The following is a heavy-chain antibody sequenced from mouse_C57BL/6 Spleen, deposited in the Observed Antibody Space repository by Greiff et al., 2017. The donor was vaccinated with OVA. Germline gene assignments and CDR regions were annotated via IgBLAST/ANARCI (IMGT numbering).Heavy chain of an antibody. V-gene: IGHV3-6*01. CDR2: ISYDGSN. CDR3: ARGRDYSWFAY. D-gene: IGHD1-1*01. Sequence: VQLKESGPGLVKPSQSLSLTCSVTGYSITSGYYWNWIRQFPGNKLEWMGYISYDGSNNYNPSLKNRISITRDPSKNQFFLKLNSVTTEDTATDYCARGRDYSWFAYWGQGTLVTVSA. CDR1: GYSITSGYY. J-gene: IGHJ3*01.